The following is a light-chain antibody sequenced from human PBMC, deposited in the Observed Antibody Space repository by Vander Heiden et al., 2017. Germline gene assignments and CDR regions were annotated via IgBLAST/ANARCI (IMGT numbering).Light chain of an antibody. J-gene: IGKJ4*01. CDR1: QSISSY. Sequence: DIQMTQSPSSLSASVGDRVTITCRASQSISSYLNWYQQKPGRAPKLLIYAASSLQSGVPSRFSGSGSGTDFTLTISRLQPEDFATYYCQQTDSTPITFGGGPKVEIK. CDR3: QQTDSTPIT. CDR2: AAS. V-gene: IGKV1-39*01.